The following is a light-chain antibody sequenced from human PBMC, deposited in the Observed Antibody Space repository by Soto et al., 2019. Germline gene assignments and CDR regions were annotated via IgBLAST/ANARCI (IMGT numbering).Light chain of an antibody. Sequence: QSALTPRPSASGSPGQSVTISCPGTSIDVGGYNYVSWYQQHPGKAPKLMIYEVSKRPSGVPDRFSGSKSGNTASLTVSGLQAEDEADYYCSSYAGSSYVFGTGTKVTGL. J-gene: IGLJ1*01. CDR3: SSYAGSSYV. V-gene: IGLV2-8*01. CDR1: SIDVGGYNY. CDR2: EVS.